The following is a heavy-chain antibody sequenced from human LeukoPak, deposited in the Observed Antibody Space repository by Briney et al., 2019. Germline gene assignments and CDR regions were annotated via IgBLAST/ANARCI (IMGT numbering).Heavy chain of an antibody. Sequence: GGALRLSCAASGVTFSSYWMSWVRQAPGKGLEWVANIKQDGREKYYVDSVNGRFTISRDNAKNSLYLQMNSLRAEDTAVYYCAELGITMIGGVWGKGTTVTISS. D-gene: IGHD3-10*02. V-gene: IGHV3-7*01. CDR1: GVTFSSYW. CDR3: AELGITMIGGV. CDR2: IKQDGREK. J-gene: IGHJ6*04.